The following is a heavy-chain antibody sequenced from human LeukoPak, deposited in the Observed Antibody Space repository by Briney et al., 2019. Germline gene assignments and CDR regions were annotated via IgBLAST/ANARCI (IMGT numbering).Heavy chain of an antibody. J-gene: IGHJ4*02. Sequence: GGSLRLSCAASGFTFSGHWKTWVRQAPGKGLEWVANIKEDGSKKNYVDSVKGRFTISRDNAKNSLYLQMTSLRAEDTAMYYCATPLDYRDSSGFHQGGDWGQGTLVTVSS. CDR1: GFTFSGHW. D-gene: IGHD3-22*01. V-gene: IGHV3-7*03. CDR2: IKEDGSKK. CDR3: ATPLDYRDSSGFHQGGD.